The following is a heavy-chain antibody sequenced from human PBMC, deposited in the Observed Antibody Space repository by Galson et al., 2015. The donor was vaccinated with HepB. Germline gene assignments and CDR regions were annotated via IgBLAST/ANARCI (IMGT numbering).Heavy chain of an antibody. CDR2: ISADNGNM. D-gene: IGHD4-23*01. Sequence: SVKVSCKASGYTFTSFGISWVRQAPGQGLEWMGGISADNGNMKYAQKFRGRVTMTTDTSTSTAYIELGSLRSDDTAVYYCASEPRTFFGGQNYGLDVWGQGTTVTVSS. CDR1: GYTFTSFG. CDR3: ASEPRTFFGGQNYGLDV. V-gene: IGHV1-18*01. J-gene: IGHJ6*02.